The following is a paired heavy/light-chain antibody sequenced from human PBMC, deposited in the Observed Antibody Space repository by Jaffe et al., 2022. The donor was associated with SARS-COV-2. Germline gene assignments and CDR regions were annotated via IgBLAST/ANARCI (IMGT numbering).Light chain of an antibody. V-gene: IGKV1-39*01. CDR2: RAS. CDR3: QQSYNTPPT. CDR1: RSISTY. Sequence: IEMTQSPPSLSASVGDRVTITCRAGRSISTYLNWYHQRPGKAPKLLIYRASSLQFGVPSRFSGSGSGTDFSLTISSLQPEDFATYYCQQSYNTPPTFGQGTILEI. J-gene: IGKJ2*01.
Heavy chain of an antibody. V-gene: IGHV3-23*01. J-gene: IGHJ6*02. CDR1: GFNFSAYA. Sequence: EVQLLESGGGLVQPGGSLRLSCAASGFNFSAYAVSWVRQAPGKGLEWVSGISGNGGTKYYGDSVKGRFPVSRDNAKNTLYLQMNSLRIEDTAVYYCAKFSDDYVFWSGPGGMDVWGQGTTVTVSS. D-gene: IGHD3-3*01. CDR3: AKFSDDYVFWSGPGGMDV. CDR2: ISGNGGTK.